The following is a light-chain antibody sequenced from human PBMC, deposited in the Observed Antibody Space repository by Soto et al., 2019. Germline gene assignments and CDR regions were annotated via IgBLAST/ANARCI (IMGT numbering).Light chain of an antibody. Sequence: IQMTQSPTSLSASVGDRVTITCRASQDIRNFVAWYQQKPGKAPKLLIYAASTLQSGVPSRFSGSGSWTDFTLTINSLQPEDVATYSCQKYSSVPVFGPGTKVEIK. CDR2: AAS. CDR3: QKYSSVPV. CDR1: QDIRNF. J-gene: IGKJ3*01. V-gene: IGKV1-27*01.